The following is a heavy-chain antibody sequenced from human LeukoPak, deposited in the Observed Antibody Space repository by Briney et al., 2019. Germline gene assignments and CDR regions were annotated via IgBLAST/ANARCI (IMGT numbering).Heavy chain of an antibody. CDR1: GFTVSSNY. D-gene: IGHD1-26*01. J-gene: IGHJ4*02. CDR2: IYSGGST. Sequence: GGSLRLSCAASGFTVSSNYMSWVRQAPGKGLEWVSVIYSGGSTYYADSVKGRFTISRDNSKNTLYLQMNSLRAEDTAVYYCARVGCDSGGYYDGGFCYWGQGTLVTVSS. CDR3: ARVGCDSGGYYDGGFCY. V-gene: IGHV3-66*01.